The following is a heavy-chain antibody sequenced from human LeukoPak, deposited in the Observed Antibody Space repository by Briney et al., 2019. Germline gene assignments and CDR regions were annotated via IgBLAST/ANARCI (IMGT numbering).Heavy chain of an antibody. CDR2: ISSSGSTI. CDR3: ARDTGIEGFHNWFDP. CDR1: GFTFSDYY. Sequence: PGGSLRLSYAASGFTFSDYYTSWIRQAPGKGLEWVSYISSSGSTIYYADSVRGRFTISRDNAKNSLYLQMNSLRAEDTAVYYCARDTGIEGFHNWFDPWGQGTLVTVSS. J-gene: IGHJ5*02. D-gene: IGHD3-10*01. V-gene: IGHV3-11*01.